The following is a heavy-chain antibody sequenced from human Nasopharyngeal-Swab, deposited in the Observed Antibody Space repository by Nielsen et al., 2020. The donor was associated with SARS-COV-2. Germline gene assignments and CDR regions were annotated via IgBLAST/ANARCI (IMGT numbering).Heavy chain of an antibody. J-gene: IGHJ4*02. V-gene: IGHV4-4*02. D-gene: IGHD1-14*01. Sequence: WIRQPPGKGLEWIGEIYHSGSTNYNPSLKSRVTISVDKSKNQFSQKLSSVTAADTAVYYCASSSGTPFDYWGQGTLVTVSS. CDR3: ASSSGTPFDY. CDR2: IYHSGST.